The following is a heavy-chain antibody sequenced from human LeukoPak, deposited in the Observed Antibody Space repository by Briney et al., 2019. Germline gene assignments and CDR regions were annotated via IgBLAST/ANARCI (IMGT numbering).Heavy chain of an antibody. D-gene: IGHD4-11*01. Sequence: AASVKVSCKASGGTFSSYAISWVRQAPGQGLEWMGGIIPIFGTANYAQKFQGRVTITADESTSTAYMELSSLRSEDTAVYYCARVDYSITYYYYYGMDVWGQGTTVTVSS. CDR1: GGTFSSYA. V-gene: IGHV1-69*13. CDR3: ARVDYSITYYYYYGMDV. J-gene: IGHJ6*02. CDR2: IIPIFGTA.